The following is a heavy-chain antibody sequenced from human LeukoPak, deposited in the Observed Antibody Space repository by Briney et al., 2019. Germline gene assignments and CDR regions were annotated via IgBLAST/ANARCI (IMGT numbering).Heavy chain of an antibody. CDR3: ARSSWYDIIDY. CDR2: IYTSGST. D-gene: IGHD6-13*01. J-gene: IGHJ4*02. CDR1: GGSISSGSYY. Sequence: PSQTLSLTCTVSGGSISSGSYYWSWIRQPAGKGLEWIGRIYTSGSTSYNPSLKSRVTMSADTSKNQLSLKLSSVTAADTAVYYCARSSWYDIIDYWGQGRLVTVSS. V-gene: IGHV4-61*02.